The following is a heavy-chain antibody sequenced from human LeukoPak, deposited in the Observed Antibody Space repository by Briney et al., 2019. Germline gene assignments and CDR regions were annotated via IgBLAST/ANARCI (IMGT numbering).Heavy chain of an antibody. CDR3: AKEFQRAAAGTRYLQH. V-gene: IGHV3-9*01. CDR2: ISWNSGSI. CDR1: GLTFDDYA. J-gene: IGHJ1*01. D-gene: IGHD6-13*01. Sequence: PGGSLRLSCAASGLTFDDYAMHWVRQAPGKGLEWVSGISWNSGSIGYADSVKGRFTISRDNAKNSLYLQMNSLRAEDTALYYCAKEFQRAAAGTRYLQHSGQGTLVTVSS.